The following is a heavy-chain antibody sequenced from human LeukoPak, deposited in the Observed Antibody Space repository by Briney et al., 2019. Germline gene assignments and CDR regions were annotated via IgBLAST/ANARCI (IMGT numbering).Heavy chain of an antibody. CDR3: ARDTAYGSGTDY. CDR1: GGSISSASYY. D-gene: IGHD3-10*01. CDR2: IYISGST. Sequence: TSETLSLTCTVSGGSISSASYYWSWIRQPAGKGLEWIGRIYISGSTNYKSSLKSRVTISVDTSKNQFSLKLSSVTAADTAVYYCARDTAYGSGTDYWGQGTLVTVSS. V-gene: IGHV4-61*02. J-gene: IGHJ4*02.